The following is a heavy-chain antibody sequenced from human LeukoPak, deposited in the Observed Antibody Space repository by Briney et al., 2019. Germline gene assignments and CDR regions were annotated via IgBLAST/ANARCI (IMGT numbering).Heavy chain of an antibody. Sequence: PGGSLRLSCAASGFTVSSNYMSWVRQAPGKGLEWVSVIYSGGSTYYADSVKGRFTISRDNSKNTLYLQMNSLGAEDTAVYYCATGSYDILTGYPHYYGMDVWGQGTTVTVSS. V-gene: IGHV3-66*01. D-gene: IGHD3-9*01. CDR1: GFTVSSNY. CDR2: IYSGGST. J-gene: IGHJ6*02. CDR3: ATGSYDILTGYPHYYGMDV.